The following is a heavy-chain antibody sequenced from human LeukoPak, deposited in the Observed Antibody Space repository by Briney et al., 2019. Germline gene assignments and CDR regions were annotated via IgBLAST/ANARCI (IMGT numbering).Heavy chain of an antibody. CDR1: GFTFSSYC. CDR3: AGGDYYGSGSARRHWFDP. D-gene: IGHD3-10*01. J-gene: IGHJ5*02. CDR2: IEQHGNEK. V-gene: IGHV3-7*04. Sequence: GGSLRLSCSASGFTFSSYCMNWVRQAPGKGLEWVANIEQHGNEKYYMDSVKGRFTISRDNAKRSPYLEMNSLRAEDTAVYYCAGGDYYGSGSARRHWFDPWGQGTLVTVSS.